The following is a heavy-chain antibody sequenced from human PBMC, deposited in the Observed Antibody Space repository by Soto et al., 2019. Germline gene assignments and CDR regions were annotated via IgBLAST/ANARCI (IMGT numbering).Heavy chain of an antibody. D-gene: IGHD3-3*01. CDR3: ARDASYYSLWSGYYPSRNGMDV. CDR1: GFTFSSFG. Sequence: QVQVVESGGGVVQPGRSLRLSCAASGFTFSSFGMHWVRQAPGKGLEWVSLIWYDGSKKSYGDSVKSRFTISRDNSRNTVYLQMNRLRADDTAVYYCARDASYYSLWSGYYPSRNGMDVWCQGTTVTVSS. V-gene: IGHV3-33*01. J-gene: IGHJ6*02. CDR2: IWYDGSKK.